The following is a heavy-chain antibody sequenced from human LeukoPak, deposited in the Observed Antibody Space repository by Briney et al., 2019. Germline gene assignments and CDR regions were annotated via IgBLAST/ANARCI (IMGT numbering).Heavy chain of an antibody. J-gene: IGHJ6*03. CDR1: GFTFSSYW. V-gene: IGHV3-74*01. CDR2: INTDGSST. Sequence: PGGSLRLSCAASGFTFSSYWMHWVRQAPGKGLVWVSRINTDGSSTTYADSVKGRFTISRDNAKNTLYLQMNSLRAEDTAVYYCASAHLYYYYYMDVWGKGTTVTVSS. CDR3: ASAHLYYYYYMDV.